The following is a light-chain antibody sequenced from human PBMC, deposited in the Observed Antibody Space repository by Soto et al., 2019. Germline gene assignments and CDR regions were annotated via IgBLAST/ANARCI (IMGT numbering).Light chain of an antibody. J-gene: IGLJ1*01. CDR3: SSYTSSSLYV. V-gene: IGLV2-14*01. Sequence: QPVLTQPASVSGSPGQSITISCTGTSSDVGGYNYVSWYQQHPGKAPKLMIYDVSNRPSGVSNRFSVSKSGNTASLTISGLQAEDEADYYCSSYTSSSLYVFGTGTKVTVL. CDR2: DVS. CDR1: SSDVGGYNY.